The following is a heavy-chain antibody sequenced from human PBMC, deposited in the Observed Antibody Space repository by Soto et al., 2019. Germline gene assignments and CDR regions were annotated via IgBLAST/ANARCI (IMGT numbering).Heavy chain of an antibody. CDR3: AIAYCISTSCYLGYQDYFDY. CDR2: ISYDGSNK. D-gene: IGHD2-2*01. CDR1: GFTFSSYA. J-gene: IGHJ4*02. Sequence: QVQLVESGGGVVQPGRSLRLSCAASGFTFSSYAMHWVRQAPGKGLEWVAVISYDGSNKYYADSVKGRFTISRDNSXXTXLXXMNSLRGEDTAVYYCAIAYCISTSCYLGYQDYFDYWGQGTLVTVSS. V-gene: IGHV3-30-3*01.